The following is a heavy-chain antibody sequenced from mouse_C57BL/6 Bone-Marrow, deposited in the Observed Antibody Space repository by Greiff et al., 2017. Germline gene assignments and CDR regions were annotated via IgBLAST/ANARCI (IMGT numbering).Heavy chain of an antibody. Sequence: VQLQQSGAELVRPGASVKLSCTASGFNIKDDYMNWVKQRPEQGLEWIGWINPENGDTEYASKFQAKATFTADTSSNTAYLQLSSLTSGDTAVDYCTPFYYGNYGYAMDYWGQGTSVTVSS. CDR3: TPFYYGNYGYAMDY. CDR1: GFNIKDDY. D-gene: IGHD2-1*01. CDR2: INPENGDT. J-gene: IGHJ4*01. V-gene: IGHV14-4*01.